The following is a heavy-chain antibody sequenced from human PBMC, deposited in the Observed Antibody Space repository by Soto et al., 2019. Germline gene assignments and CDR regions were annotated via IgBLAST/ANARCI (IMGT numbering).Heavy chain of an antibody. Sequence: PSETRSLTCTVSGGSIRSYYWTWIRQPPGKGLEWLGYIFYSGSTFYNPSLKIRVTISIHTSKSQFSLQLTSVTAAATPVSYCARGAADTAMVDFWGQGTLVTVSS. V-gene: IGHV4-59*01. J-gene: IGHJ4*02. CDR3: ARGAADTAMVDF. D-gene: IGHD5-18*01. CDR1: GGSIRSYY. CDR2: IFYSGST.